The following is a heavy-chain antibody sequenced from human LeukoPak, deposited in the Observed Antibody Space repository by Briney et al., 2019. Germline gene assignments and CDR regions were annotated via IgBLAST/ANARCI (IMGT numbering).Heavy chain of an antibody. V-gene: IGHV3-23*01. Sequence: LTGGSLRLSCAPSGFTFTTNAMSWVRQAPGKGLGWVSAISGRTGATYYADSEKGRFTISRDNSKSTLYLQMDSLRAEDTAVYYCAKCGNSGRHLIDYWGQGTLVTVSS. J-gene: IGHJ4*02. D-gene: IGHD5-12*01. CDR1: GFTFTTNA. CDR3: AKCGNSGRHLIDY. CDR2: ISGRTGAT.